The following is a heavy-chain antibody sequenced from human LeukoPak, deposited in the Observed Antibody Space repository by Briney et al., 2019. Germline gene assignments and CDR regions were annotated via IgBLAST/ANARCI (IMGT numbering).Heavy chain of an antibody. V-gene: IGHV4-34*01. D-gene: IGHD3-16*01. Sequence: SETLSLTCAVYGGSFSGYYWSWIRQPPGKGLEWIGEINHSGSTNYNPSLKGRVTISVDTSKNQFSLKLSSVTAADTAVYYCARDSHLYGFDPWGQGTLVTVSS. CDR1: GGSFSGYY. CDR3: ARDSHLYGFDP. CDR2: INHSGST. J-gene: IGHJ5*02.